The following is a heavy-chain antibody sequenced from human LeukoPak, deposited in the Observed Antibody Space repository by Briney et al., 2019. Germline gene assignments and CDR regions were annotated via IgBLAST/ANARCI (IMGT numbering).Heavy chain of an antibody. Sequence: GASVKVSCKASGYTFTSYDINWVRQATGQGLEWMGWMNPNSGNTGYAQKFQGRVTITRNTSISTAYMELSSLRSEDTAVYYCARSELVGPFVDYWGQGTLVTVSS. V-gene: IGHV1-8*03. D-gene: IGHD6-13*01. CDR1: GYTFTSYD. CDR2: MNPNSGNT. CDR3: ARSELVGPFVDY. J-gene: IGHJ4*02.